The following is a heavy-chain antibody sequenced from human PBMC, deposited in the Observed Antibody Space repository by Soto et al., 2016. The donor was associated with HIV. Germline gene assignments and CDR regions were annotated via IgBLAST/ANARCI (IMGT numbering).Heavy chain of an antibody. CDR1: GFTFDDYG. D-gene: IGHD3-10*01. CDR2: TNWNGGST. CDR3: ARDRGYYYGSGSSKAVYYYGMDV. Sequence: EVQLVESGGGVVRPGGSLRLSCAASGFTFDDYGMSWVRQAPGKGLKWVSGTNWNGGSTSYADSVKGRFTISRDNAKNSLYLQMNSLRAEDTALYYCARDRGYYYGSGSSKAVYYYGMDVWGQGTTVTVSS. V-gene: IGHV3-20*04. J-gene: IGHJ6*02.